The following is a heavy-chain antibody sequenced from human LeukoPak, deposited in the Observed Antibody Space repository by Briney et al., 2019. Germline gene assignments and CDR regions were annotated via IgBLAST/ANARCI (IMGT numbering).Heavy chain of an antibody. D-gene: IGHD3-3*01. CDR1: GFTFDDYG. CDR3: AREGPYYDFWSGLDV. Sequence: GGSLRLSCAASGFTFDDYGMSWVRHAPGKGLEWVSGINWNGGSTGYADSVKGRFTISRDNAKNSLYLQMNSLRAEDTALYYCAREGPYYDFWSGLDVWGKGTTVTVSS. V-gene: IGHV3-20*04. CDR2: INWNGGST. J-gene: IGHJ6*04.